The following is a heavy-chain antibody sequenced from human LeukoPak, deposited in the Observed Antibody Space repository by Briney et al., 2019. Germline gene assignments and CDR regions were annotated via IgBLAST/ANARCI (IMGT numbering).Heavy chain of an antibody. CDR1: GFTFSSYN. Sequence: PGGSLRLSCAASGFTFSSYNMNWVRQAPGKGLEWVSSVSTSSSYIYYADSVKGRFTISRDNAKNSLYLQMNSLRAEDTAIYYCARDRSNIAATDGWFDPWGQGTLVTVSS. V-gene: IGHV3-21*01. CDR3: ARDRSNIAATDGWFDP. J-gene: IGHJ5*02. CDR2: VSTSSSYI. D-gene: IGHD6-13*01.